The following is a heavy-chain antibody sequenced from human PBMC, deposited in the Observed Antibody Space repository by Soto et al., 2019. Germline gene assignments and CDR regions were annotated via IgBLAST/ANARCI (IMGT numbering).Heavy chain of an antibody. CDR3: ARDEQLPPAQQPTYGMDV. D-gene: IGHD6-13*01. Sequence: QVQLVQSGAEVKKPGSSVKVSCKASGGTFSSYTISWVRQAPGQGLEWMGSIIPILGIANYAQQFQGRVTITADKATSTAYMELSSLRSEDTAVYYCARDEQLPPAQQPTYGMDVWGQGTTVTVSS. V-gene: IGHV1-69*08. J-gene: IGHJ6*02. CDR2: IIPILGIA. CDR1: GGTFSSYT.